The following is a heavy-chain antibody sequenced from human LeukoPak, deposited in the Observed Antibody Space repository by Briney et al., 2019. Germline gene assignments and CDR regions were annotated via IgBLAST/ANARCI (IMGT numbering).Heavy chain of an antibody. CDR1: GFTFSSYA. Sequence: GGSLRLSCAASGFTFSSYAMSWVRQAPGKGLEWVSAISGSGGYTYYADSVKGRFTISRDNSNNTLYLQMNSLRAEDTAIYYCAKEHAVGGTDFDYWGQGTLVAVSS. J-gene: IGHJ4*02. V-gene: IGHV3-23*01. CDR3: AKEHAVGGTDFDY. CDR2: ISGSGGYT. D-gene: IGHD1-26*01.